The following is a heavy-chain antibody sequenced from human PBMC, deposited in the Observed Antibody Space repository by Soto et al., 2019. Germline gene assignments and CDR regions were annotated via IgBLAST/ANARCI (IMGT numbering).Heavy chain of an antibody. V-gene: IGHV1-69*13. D-gene: IGHD1-26*01. CDR1: GGTFSRYA. Sequence: GASVKVSCKASGGTFSRYAISWVRQAPGQGLEWMGGIIPIFGTANYAQKFQGRVTITADESTSTAYMELSSLRSEDTAVYYCARGEHYYYYGMDVWGQGTTVTVYS. CDR2: IIPIFGTA. CDR3: ARGEHYYYYGMDV. J-gene: IGHJ6*02.